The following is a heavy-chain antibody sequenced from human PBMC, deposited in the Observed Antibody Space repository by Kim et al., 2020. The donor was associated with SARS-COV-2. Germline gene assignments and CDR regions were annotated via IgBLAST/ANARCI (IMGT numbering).Heavy chain of an antibody. D-gene: IGHD4-17*01. CDR2: ISYDGSNK. CDR1: GFTFSSYA. J-gene: IGHJ4*02. V-gene: IGHV3-30*04. CDR3: ASSQRYYGDYVFDY. Sequence: GGSLRLSCAASGFTFSSYAMHWVRQAPGKGLEWVAVISYDGSNKYYADSVKGRFTISRDNSKNTLYLQMNSLRAEDTAVYYCASSQRYYGDYVFDYWGQG.